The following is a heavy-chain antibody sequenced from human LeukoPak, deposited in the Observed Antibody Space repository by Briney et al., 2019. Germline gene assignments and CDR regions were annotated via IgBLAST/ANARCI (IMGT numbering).Heavy chain of an antibody. CDR2: INPNSGGT. D-gene: IGHD3-22*01. CDR3: ARDQESSGYYYHLAW. V-gene: IGHV1-2*02. CDR1: GYTFTGYY. J-gene: IGHJ4*02. Sequence: EASVKVSCKASGYTFTGYYMHWVRQAPGQGLEWMGWINPNSGGTNYAQKFQGRVTMTRDTSISTAYMELSRLRSDDTAVYYCARDQESSGYYYHLAWWGQGTLVTVSS.